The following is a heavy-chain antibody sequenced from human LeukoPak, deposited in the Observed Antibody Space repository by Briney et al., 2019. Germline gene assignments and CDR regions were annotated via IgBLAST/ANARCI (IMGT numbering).Heavy chain of an antibody. Sequence: GGSLRLSCAASGFTFSSYGMHWVRQAPGKGLEWVAFIRYDGSNKYYADSVKGRFTISRDNSKNTLYLQMNSLRAEDTAVYYCARTLPNMYSSGWTPRYYYMDVWGKGTTVTVSS. CDR3: ARTLPNMYSSGWTPRYYYMDV. CDR1: GFTFSSYG. D-gene: IGHD6-19*01. CDR2: IRYDGSNK. V-gene: IGHV3-30*02. J-gene: IGHJ6*03.